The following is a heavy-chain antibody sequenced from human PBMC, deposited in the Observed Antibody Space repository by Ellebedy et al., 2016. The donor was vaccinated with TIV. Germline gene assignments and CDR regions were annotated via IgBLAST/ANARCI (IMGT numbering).Heavy chain of an antibody. CDR1: GFTFSAYV. D-gene: IGHD3-10*01. V-gene: IGHV3-23*01. CDR2: ISGPDSIT. J-gene: IGHJ4*02. Sequence: PGGSLRLSCEASGFTFSAYVMSWVRQAPGKGLEWVSAISGPDSITYYADSVKGRFTISRDNSKNTLFLQMNRLRVDDTAVYYCVKDRGSSDRSGFWGQGTLVIVSS. CDR3: VKDRGSSDRSGF.